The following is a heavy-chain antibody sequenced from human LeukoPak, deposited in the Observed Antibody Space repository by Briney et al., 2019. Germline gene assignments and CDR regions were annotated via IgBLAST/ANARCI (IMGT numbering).Heavy chain of an antibody. CDR1: AGSISSGSYY. J-gene: IGHJ5*02. CDR3: ARVQLWSPGWFDP. D-gene: IGHD5-18*01. CDR2: IYYSGST. Sequence: SEILSLTCTVSAGSISSGSYYWTWIRQPPGKGLEWIGYIYYSGSTNYNPSLKSRVTISVDTSKNQFSLKLSSVTAADTAVYYCARVQLWSPGWFDPWGQGTLVTVSS. V-gene: IGHV4-61*01.